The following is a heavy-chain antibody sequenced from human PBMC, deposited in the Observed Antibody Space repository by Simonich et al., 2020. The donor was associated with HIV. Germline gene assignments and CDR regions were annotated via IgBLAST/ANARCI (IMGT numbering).Heavy chain of an antibody. Sequence: QVQLVQSGAEVKKPGASVKVSCKASGYTFTNYGITWVRQAPGQGPEYMGWIRTYNGNTKYAQKYRGRVTMTTDTSTSTAYVELRSLRSDDTAVYYCARGDPFFDYWGQGALVTVSS. J-gene: IGHJ4*02. V-gene: IGHV1-18*01. CDR1: GYTFTNYG. CDR2: IRTYNGNT. CDR3: ARGDPFFDY.